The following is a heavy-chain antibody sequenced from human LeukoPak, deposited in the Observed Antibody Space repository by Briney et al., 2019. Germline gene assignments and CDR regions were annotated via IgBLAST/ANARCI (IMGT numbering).Heavy chain of an antibody. D-gene: IGHD6-19*01. CDR3: ARLSSGWSNAVFDY. Sequence: SETLSLTCTVSGGSISSSSYYWGWIRQPPGKGLEWIGSIYYSGSTYYNPSLKSRVTISVDTSKNQFSLKLSSVTAADTAVYYCARLSSGWSNAVFDYWGQGTLVTVSS. V-gene: IGHV4-39*01. CDR1: GGSISSSSYY. J-gene: IGHJ4*02. CDR2: IYYSGST.